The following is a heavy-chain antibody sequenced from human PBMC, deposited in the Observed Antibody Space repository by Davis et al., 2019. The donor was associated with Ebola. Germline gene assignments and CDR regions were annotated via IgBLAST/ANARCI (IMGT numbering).Heavy chain of an antibody. V-gene: IGHV4-61*01. Sequence: GSLRLSCTVSGGSVSSGSYYWSWIRQPPGKGLEWIGYIYYSGSTNYNPSLKSRVTLSVDTSKNQFSLKLSSVTAADTAVYYCAREVKWELQGVIYYYYGMDVWGKGTTVTVSS. J-gene: IGHJ6*04. D-gene: IGHD1-26*01. CDR2: IYYSGST. CDR3: AREVKWELQGVIYYYYGMDV. CDR1: GGSVSSGSYY.